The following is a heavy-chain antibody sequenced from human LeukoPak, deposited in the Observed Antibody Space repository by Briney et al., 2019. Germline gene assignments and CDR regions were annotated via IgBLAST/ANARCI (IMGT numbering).Heavy chain of an antibody. Sequence: GSLRLSCAASGFTFSGYWMSWVRQAPGKGLEWVANMNQDGSEKNYVDTVKGRFTISRDNAKTSLYLQMNSLRAEDTAVYYCAGDGVGSYYAYWGQGTLVTVSS. V-gene: IGHV3-7*01. D-gene: IGHD1-26*01. J-gene: IGHJ4*02. CDR2: MNQDGSEK. CDR1: GFTFSGYW. CDR3: AGDGVGSYYAY.